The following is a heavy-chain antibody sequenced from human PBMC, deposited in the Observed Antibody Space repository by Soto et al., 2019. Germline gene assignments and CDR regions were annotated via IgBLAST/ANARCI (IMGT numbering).Heavy chain of an antibody. CDR2: ISWNSGSI. Sequence: PGGSLRLSCAASGFTFDDYAMHWVRQAPGKGLEWVSGISWNSGSIGYADSVKGRFTISRDSAKNSLYLQMNSLRAEDTALYYCAKDISHYGMDVWGQGTTVTVSS. CDR3: AKDISHYGMDV. V-gene: IGHV3-9*01. J-gene: IGHJ6*02. CDR1: GFTFDDYA.